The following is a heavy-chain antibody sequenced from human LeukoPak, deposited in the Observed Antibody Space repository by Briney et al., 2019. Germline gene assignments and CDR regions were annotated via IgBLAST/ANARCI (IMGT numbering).Heavy chain of an antibody. CDR2: MNHEGSET. J-gene: IGHJ4*02. D-gene: IGHD5-12*01. CDR1: GFTFDDYA. V-gene: IGHV3-7*01. Sequence: GGFLRLSCAASGFTFDDYAMHWVRQAPGKGLEWVATMNHEGSETYYLHSVKGRFTISRDNAENSLYLLMNGLRPEDMALYYCVRGGRATFDAWGQGTLVTVSS. CDR3: VRGGRATFDA.